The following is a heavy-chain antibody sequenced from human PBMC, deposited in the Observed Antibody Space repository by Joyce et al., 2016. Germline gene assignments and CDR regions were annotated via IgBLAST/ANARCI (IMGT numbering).Heavy chain of an antibody. CDR3: ARDIHYYNSSGYYWGAFDI. CDR1: GYIFTTYG. CDR2: SSAHHSNT. D-gene: IGHD3-22*01. J-gene: IGHJ3*02. V-gene: IGHV1-18*01. Sequence: QVQLVQSGSEVKKPGASVEVSCKASGYIFTTYGISGVRQAPGQGFEWMGWSSAHHSNTKYAQKFQGRVTMTIDTSTSTAYMELESLRSDDTAVYYCARDIHYYNSSGYYWGAFDIWGQGTMVSVSS.